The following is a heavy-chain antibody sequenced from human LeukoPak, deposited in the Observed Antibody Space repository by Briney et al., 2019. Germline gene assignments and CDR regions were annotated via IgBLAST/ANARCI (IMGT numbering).Heavy chain of an antibody. Sequence: GESLKISCRGSGYTFTDYWIGWVRQMPGKGLEWMGIIYPDDSDTRYSPSFRGQVTISADTSIKTAFLQWSTVKASDTAMYYCARTYFYGSGSPSDAFDIWGQGTMVTVSS. D-gene: IGHD3-10*01. V-gene: IGHV5-51*01. CDR2: IYPDDSDT. J-gene: IGHJ3*02. CDR1: GYTFTDYW. CDR3: ARTYFYGSGSPSDAFDI.